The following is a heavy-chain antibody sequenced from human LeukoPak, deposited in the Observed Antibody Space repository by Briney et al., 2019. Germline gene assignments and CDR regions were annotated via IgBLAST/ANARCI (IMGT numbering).Heavy chain of an antibody. CDR2: ISGSGGST. CDR1: GFTFSSYV. V-gene: IGHV3-23*01. D-gene: IGHD6-13*01. CDR3: AKVGSWYGPSDY. Sequence: GGSLRLSCAASGFTFSSYVMSWVRPAPGKGLWWVSAISGSGGSTYYADSVKGRFTISRDNSKNTLYLQMNSLRAEDTAVYYCAKVGSWYGPSDYWGQGTLVTVSS. J-gene: IGHJ4*02.